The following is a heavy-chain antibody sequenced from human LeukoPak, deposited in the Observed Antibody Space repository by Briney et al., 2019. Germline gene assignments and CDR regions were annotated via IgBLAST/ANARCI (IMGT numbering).Heavy chain of an antibody. Sequence: GGSLRLSCAASGFTFSSYAMTWARQAPGKGLEWVSGISGSGGSTYYADSVKGRFTISRDNSKSTLYLQMNSLKTEDTAVYYCTSRRWLQSDFDYWGQGTLVTVSS. CDR2: ISGSGGST. CDR3: TSRRWLQSDFDY. J-gene: IGHJ4*02. D-gene: IGHD5-24*01. CDR1: GFTFSSYA. V-gene: IGHV3-23*01.